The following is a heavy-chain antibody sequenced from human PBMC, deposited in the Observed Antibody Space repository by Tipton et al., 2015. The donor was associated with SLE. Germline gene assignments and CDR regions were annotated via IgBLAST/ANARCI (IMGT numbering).Heavy chain of an antibody. J-gene: IGHJ6*02. Sequence: TLSLTCTVSGGSITNYYWSWIRQPPGKGLECIGYILYSGSTNYNPSLKSRVTISVDTSKNQFSLKLSSVTAADTAVYYCARGPGSSSTEPDRESFFYYGMDVWGQGTTVTFPS. CDR3: ARGPGSSSTEPDRESFFYYGMDV. CDR1: GGSITNYY. V-gene: IGHV4-59*08. D-gene: IGHD6-6*01. CDR2: ILYSGST.